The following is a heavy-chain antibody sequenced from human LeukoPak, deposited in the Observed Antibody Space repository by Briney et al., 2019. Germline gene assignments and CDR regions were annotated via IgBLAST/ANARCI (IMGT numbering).Heavy chain of an antibody. D-gene: IGHD6-13*01. J-gene: IGHJ4*02. Sequence: GRSLRLSCAASGFTFSTYWMHWVRQAPGKGVVWVSRINSDGNIITYADSVKGRFTISRDNARNMVYLQMNSLRAEVTAVYYCVAGMGNYWGEGTLVPV. CDR1: GFTFSTYW. V-gene: IGHV3-74*01. CDR2: INSDGNII. CDR3: VAGMGNY.